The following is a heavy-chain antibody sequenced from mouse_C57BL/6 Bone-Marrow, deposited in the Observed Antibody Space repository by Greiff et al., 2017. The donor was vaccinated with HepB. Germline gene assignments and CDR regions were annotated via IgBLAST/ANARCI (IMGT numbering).Heavy chain of an antibody. Sequence: DVQLQESGPGLVKPSQSLSLTCSVTGYSITSGYYWNWIRQFPGNKLEWMGYISYDGSNNYNPSLKNRISITRDTSKNQFFLKLNSVTTEDTATYYCATGSSNFDYWGQGTTLTVSS. J-gene: IGHJ2*01. CDR2: ISYDGSN. D-gene: IGHD1-1*01. CDR3: ATGSSNFDY. CDR1: GYSITSGYY. V-gene: IGHV3-6*01.